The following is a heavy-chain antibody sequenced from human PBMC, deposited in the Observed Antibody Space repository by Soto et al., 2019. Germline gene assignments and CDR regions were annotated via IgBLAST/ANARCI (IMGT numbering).Heavy chain of an antibody. CDR3: ARGVGFGYYYYHMDL. CDR2: IYYSGSA. J-gene: IGHJ6*02. Sequence: SETLSLTCTVSGDSVTSVSDYRSWIRQPPGKGLEWIGYIYYSGSADYNPSLGSRVTISIDTSKNQFSLKLTSVTAADTAVYYCARGVGFGYYYYHMDLWGQGTTVTVS. V-gene: IGHV4-61*01. CDR1: GDSVTSVSDY. D-gene: IGHD3-10*01.